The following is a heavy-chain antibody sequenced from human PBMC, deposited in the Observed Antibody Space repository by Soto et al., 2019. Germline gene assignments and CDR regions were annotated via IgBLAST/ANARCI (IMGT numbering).Heavy chain of an antibody. CDR3: AGVITGTLIYYYYYGMDV. D-gene: IGHD1-7*01. J-gene: IGHJ6*02. Sequence: ASVKVSCKASGGTFSSYAISWVRQAPGQGLEWMGGIIPIFGTANYAQKFQGRVTITADESTSTAYMELSSLRSEDTAVYYCAGVITGTLIYYYYYGMDVWGQGTTVTVSS. CDR1: GGTFSSYA. V-gene: IGHV1-69*13. CDR2: IIPIFGTA.